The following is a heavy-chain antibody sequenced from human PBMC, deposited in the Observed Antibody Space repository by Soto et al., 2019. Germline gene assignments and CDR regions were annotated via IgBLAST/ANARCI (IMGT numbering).Heavy chain of an antibody. V-gene: IGHV6-1*01. CDR1: GDSVDRNRAA. J-gene: IGHJ6*02. CDR3: TGITWFRGMDV. D-gene: IGHD3-10*01. CDR2: TCSKSKWNN. Sequence: PWQALSLTCAISGDSVDRNRAAWNWIRQSPSRVLEWLGRTCSKSKWNNDYALSVKSRITINPDTSKNQFPLHLHSVTPEDTAVYYCTGITWFRGMDVWGQGTPVTVSS.